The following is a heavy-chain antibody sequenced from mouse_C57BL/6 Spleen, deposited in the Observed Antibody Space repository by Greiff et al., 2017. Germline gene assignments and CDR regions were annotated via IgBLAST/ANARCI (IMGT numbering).Heavy chain of an antibody. CDR2: INPNNGGT. J-gene: IGHJ4*01. CDR3: ASCLQAYYAMDY. CDR1: GYTFTDYN. Sequence: EVHLQESGPELVKPGASVTMSCKASGYTFTDYNMHWVKQSHGKSLEWIGYINPNNGGTRYNQKFKGKATLTVNKSSSTAYMELRSLTSDDSAFYYCASCLQAYYAMDYWGQGTSVTVSS. D-gene: IGHD2-10*01. V-gene: IGHV1-22*01.